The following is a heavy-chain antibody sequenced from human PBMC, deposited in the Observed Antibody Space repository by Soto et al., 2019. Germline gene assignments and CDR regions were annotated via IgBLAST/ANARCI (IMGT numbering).Heavy chain of an antibody. CDR2: MNAKSGDT. CDR3: ARGNPFNYAGFDV. Sequence: QAHLEQSGAEVKRPGASVKVSCKASGYTFSDFGINWLRQASGQGPEWMGWMNAKSGDTFFAQRFQGKFNMTGDTSLSTAYMEVGSLTSDDTAMYYCARGNPFNYAGFDVWGQGTTVAVSS. V-gene: IGHV1-8*01. J-gene: IGHJ6*02. D-gene: IGHD3-16*01. CDR1: GYTFSDFG.